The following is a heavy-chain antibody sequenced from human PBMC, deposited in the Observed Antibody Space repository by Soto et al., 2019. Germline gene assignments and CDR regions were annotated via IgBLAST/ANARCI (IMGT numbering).Heavy chain of an antibody. Sequence: QAQLVQSGAEVKKPGSSVKVSCRASGGTLSNFDINWVRQAPGQGIEWMGAIIPIFDRTVYAQKSQGKLTFTADEATSTAYTEPSSLASGHTAVYYCARRGVSRGGQCCSTWFDMWGQGALVSVSS. J-gene: IGHJ5*02. D-gene: IGHD3-3*02. CDR3: ARRGVSRGGQCCSTWFDM. V-gene: IGHV1-69*01. CDR2: IIPIFDRT. CDR1: GGTLSNFD.